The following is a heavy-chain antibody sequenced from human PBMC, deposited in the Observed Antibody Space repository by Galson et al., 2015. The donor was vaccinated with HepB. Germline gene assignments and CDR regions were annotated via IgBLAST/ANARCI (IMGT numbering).Heavy chain of an antibody. J-gene: IGHJ4*02. Sequence: SLRLSCAASGLSLSTHAMHWVRQAPGKGLEWVAVISYDKNNKYYAGSVKGRFTISRDNSKNTLYLQMNSLRAEDTAVYYCARGHISGWYYFAYWGQGTLVTVSS. CDR1: GLSLSTHA. V-gene: IGHV3-30*04. D-gene: IGHD6-19*01. CDR3: ARGHISGWYYFAY. CDR2: ISYDKNNK.